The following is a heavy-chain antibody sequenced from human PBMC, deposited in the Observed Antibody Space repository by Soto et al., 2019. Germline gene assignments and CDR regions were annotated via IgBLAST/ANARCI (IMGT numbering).Heavy chain of an antibody. J-gene: IGHJ5*02. CDR2: ISSSSSTI. V-gene: IGHV3-48*01. Sequence: EVQLVESGGGLVQPGGSLRLSCAASGFTFSSYSMNWVRQAPGKGLEWVSYISSSSSTIYYADSVKGRFTISRDNAKNSLYRQMNSRRAADTAVYYCAREGGGPLTWFDPWGQGTLVTVSS. CDR1: GFTFSSYS. D-gene: IGHD3-16*01. CDR3: AREGGGPLTWFDP.